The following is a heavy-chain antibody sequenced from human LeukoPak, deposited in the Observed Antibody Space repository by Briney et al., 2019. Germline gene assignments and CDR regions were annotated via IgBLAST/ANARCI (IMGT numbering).Heavy chain of an antibody. CDR3: ARDRLTGRYGMDV. D-gene: IGHD1-14*01. V-gene: IGHV3-7*01. Sequence: PGGFLRLSCAASGFTFSSYWMSWVRQAPGKGLEWVANIKQDGSEKYYVDSVKGRFTISRDNAKNSLYLQMNSLRAEDTAVYYCARDRLTGRYGMDVWGQGTTVTVSS. CDR2: IKQDGSEK. CDR1: GFTFSSYW. J-gene: IGHJ6*02.